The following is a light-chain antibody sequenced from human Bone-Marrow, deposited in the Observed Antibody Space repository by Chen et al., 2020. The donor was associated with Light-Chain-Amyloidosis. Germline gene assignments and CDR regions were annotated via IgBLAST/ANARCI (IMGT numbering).Light chain of an antibody. Sequence: SYELTQPPSVSVSPGPTASITCSGDDLPTKYAYWYQQKLGQAPVLVIHRDTERPSGISERFSGSSSGTTATLTISGVQAEDEADYHCQSADSSGTYEVIFGGGTKLTVL. CDR3: QSADSSGTYEVI. J-gene: IGLJ2*01. V-gene: IGLV3-25*03. CDR1: DLPTKY. CDR2: RDT.